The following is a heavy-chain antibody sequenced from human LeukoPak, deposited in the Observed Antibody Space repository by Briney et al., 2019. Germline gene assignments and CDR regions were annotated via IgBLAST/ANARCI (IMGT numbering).Heavy chain of an antibody. D-gene: IGHD5-24*01. CDR1: GFTFSSFS. CDR2: ISSSSSYI. V-gene: IGHV3-21*01. Sequence: GGSLTLSCAASGFTFSSFSMNWVRQAPGNGLEWVSSISSSSSYIYYADSVKGRFTISRDNAKNSLYLQMNSLRAEETAVYYCARVGGYGYNPFDYWGQGTLVTVSS. J-gene: IGHJ4*02. CDR3: ARVGGYGYNPFDY.